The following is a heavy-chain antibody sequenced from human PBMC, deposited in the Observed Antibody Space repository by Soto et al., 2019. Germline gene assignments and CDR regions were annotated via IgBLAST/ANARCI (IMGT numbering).Heavy chain of an antibody. J-gene: IGHJ6*03. Sequence: EVQLLESGGGLVQPGGSLRLSCAASGFTFSSYALNWVRQAPGKGLEWVSVISGSGDNTYYADSVKGRFTISRDNSKNTLYLQMNSLRAEDEAVYYCAKDLGTDDFWSAYYTYYYMDVWGKGTTVTVSS. D-gene: IGHD3-3*01. CDR2: ISGSGDNT. CDR1: GFTFSSYA. CDR3: AKDLGTDDFWSAYYTYYYMDV. V-gene: IGHV3-23*01.